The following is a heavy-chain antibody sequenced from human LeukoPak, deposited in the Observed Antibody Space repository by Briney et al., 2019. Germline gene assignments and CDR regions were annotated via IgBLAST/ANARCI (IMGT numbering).Heavy chain of an antibody. D-gene: IGHD3-10*01. V-gene: IGHV4-59*08. CDR1: GGSISSYY. CDR2: IYYSGST. J-gene: IGHJ2*01. Sequence: PSETLSLTCTVSGGSISSYYWSWIRQPPGKGLEWIGYIYYSGSTNYNPSLKSRVTISVDTSKNQFSLKLSSVTAADTAVYYCARLWFGELLPSYWYFDLWGRGTLVTVSS. CDR3: ARLWFGELLPSYWYFDL.